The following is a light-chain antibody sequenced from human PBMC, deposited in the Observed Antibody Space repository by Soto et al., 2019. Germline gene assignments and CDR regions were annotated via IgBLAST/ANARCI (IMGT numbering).Light chain of an antibody. J-gene: IGKJ1*01. CDR2: AVS. CDR3: HHYGPAPWT. V-gene: IGKV3-20*01. CDR1: QTVRGNY. Sequence: EIVLTQSAGTLSLSPGERATLSCRASQTVRGNYLAWFQQRPGQAPRLLIYAVSTRAAGVPDRFSGSGSGTDFSLTINRLEPEDFAMYYCHHYGPAPWTFGQGTKVEI.